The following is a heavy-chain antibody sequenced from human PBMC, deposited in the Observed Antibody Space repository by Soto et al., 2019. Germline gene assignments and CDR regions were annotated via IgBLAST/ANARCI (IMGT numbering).Heavy chain of an antibody. V-gene: IGHV4-31*11. Sequence: QLQLQESGPGLVMPSQTLSLTCAVSGGSISNGGYYWSWIRQHPGKGLEWIGSIYFSGSTYYNPSLKSRVTLSVATPKNQFSLKLSSVTAADTAVYYWARDSHSQQPNHRWGGGYMDVWGKGTTVTVSS. J-gene: IGHJ6*03. D-gene: IGHD6-13*01. CDR1: GGSISNGGYY. CDR2: IYFSGST. CDR3: ARDSHSQQPNHRWGGGYMDV.